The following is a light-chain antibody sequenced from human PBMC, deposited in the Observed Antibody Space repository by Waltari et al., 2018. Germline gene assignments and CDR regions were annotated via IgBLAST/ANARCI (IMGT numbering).Light chain of an antibody. Sequence: DIQMTQSPSTLSASVGDRVTITCRASQSISEYLAWYQQKPGKAPNILSYKASSLESGVPSRFSGSGSGTEFTLTISSLQPDDFATYYCQQYNTYSGTFGRGTTVDVK. CDR3: QQYNTYSGT. V-gene: IGKV1-5*03. CDR1: QSISEY. CDR2: KAS. J-gene: IGKJ1*01.